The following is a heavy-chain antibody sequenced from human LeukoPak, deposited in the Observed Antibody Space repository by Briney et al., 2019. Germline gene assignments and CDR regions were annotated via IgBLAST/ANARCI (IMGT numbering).Heavy chain of an antibody. D-gene: IGHD3-10*01. CDR2: IYTSGTT. Sequence: SETLSLTCTVSGGSISGYYWSWIRPPAGKGLEWIGRIYTSGTTNYNPSLKSRVTMSVDTSKNQFSLRLSSVTAADTAVYYCARDYGAGDYYYYGLDVWGQGTTVTVSS. V-gene: IGHV4-4*07. J-gene: IGHJ6*02. CDR3: ARDYGAGDYYYYGLDV. CDR1: GGSISGYY.